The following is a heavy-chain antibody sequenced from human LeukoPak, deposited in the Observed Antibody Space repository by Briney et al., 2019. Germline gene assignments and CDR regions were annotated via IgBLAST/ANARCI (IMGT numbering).Heavy chain of an antibody. CDR1: GFTFGTYW. V-gene: IGHV3-74*01. D-gene: IGHD3-22*01. CDR2: INGDGSST. CDR3: ARGYSSGYRIDY. Sequence: PGGSLRLSCAASGFTFGTYWMHWVRQAPGKGLVWVSRINGDGSSTSYADSVKGRFTIFRDNAKNTVYLQMDSLRADDTAVYYCARGYSSGYRIDYWGQGTLVTVSS. J-gene: IGHJ4*02.